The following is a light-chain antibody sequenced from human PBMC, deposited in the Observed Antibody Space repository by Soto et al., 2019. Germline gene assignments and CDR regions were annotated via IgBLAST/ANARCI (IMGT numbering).Light chain of an antibody. Sequence: QSALTQPTSASGTPGQRVTISCSGSSSNIGSNTVNWYQQLPGTAPKLLIYSNNQRPSGVPDRFSGSKSGTSASLAISGLQSEDEADYYCAAWDDSLNVVFGGGTKLTVL. V-gene: IGLV1-44*01. CDR1: SSNIGSNT. CDR3: AAWDDSLNVV. CDR2: SNN. J-gene: IGLJ2*01.